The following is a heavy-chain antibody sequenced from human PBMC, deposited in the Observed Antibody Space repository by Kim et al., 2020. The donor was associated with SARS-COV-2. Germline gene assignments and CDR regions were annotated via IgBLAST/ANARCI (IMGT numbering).Heavy chain of an antibody. CDR2: ISSSGSTI. CDR3: ARRIAAADWFDP. D-gene: IGHD6-13*01. J-gene: IGHJ5*02. V-gene: IGHV3-48*01. CDR1: GFTFSSYS. Sequence: GGSLRLSCAASGFTFSSYSMNWVRQAPGKGLEWVSYISSSGSTIYYADSVKGRFTISRDNAKNSLYLQMNSLRAEDTAVYYCARRIAAADWFDPWGQGTLVTVSS.